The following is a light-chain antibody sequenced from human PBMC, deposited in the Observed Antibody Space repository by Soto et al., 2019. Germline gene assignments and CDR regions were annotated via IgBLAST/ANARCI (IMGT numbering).Light chain of an antibody. Sequence: EIVLTQSPGTLSLSPGERATLSCRASQSVSSSYLAWYQQKPGQAPRLLIYGASSRATGIPDRFSGSGSGTDFTLTISRLEPEDFEVYYCQQYGISPLTFGPGTKWISN. V-gene: IGKV3-20*01. J-gene: IGKJ3*01. CDR3: QQYGISPLT. CDR2: GAS. CDR1: QSVSSSY.